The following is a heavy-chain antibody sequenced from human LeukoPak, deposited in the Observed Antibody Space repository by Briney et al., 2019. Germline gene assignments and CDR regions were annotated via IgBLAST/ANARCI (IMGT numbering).Heavy chain of an antibody. V-gene: IGHV3-30-3*01. CDR1: GFTFSSYA. J-gene: IGHJ4*02. D-gene: IGHD6-13*01. Sequence: PGGSLRLSCAASGFTFSSYAMHWVRQAPGKGLEWVAVISYDGSNKYYADSVKGRFTISRDNSKNTLYLQMNSLRAEDTAVYYYASISRGAYSSSSDYWGQGTLVTVSS. CDR2: ISYDGSNK. CDR3: ASISRGAYSSSSDY.